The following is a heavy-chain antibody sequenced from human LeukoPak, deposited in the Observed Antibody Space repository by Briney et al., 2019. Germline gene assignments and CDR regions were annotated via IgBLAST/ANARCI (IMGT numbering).Heavy chain of an antibody. D-gene: IGHD6-13*01. CDR3: ARVEAFSSWYPQYFQH. CDR1: GGSISSSSYY. CDR2: IYYSGST. V-gene: IGHV4-39*07. Sequence: SETLSLTCTVSGGSISSSSYYWGWIRQPPGKGLEWIGSIYYSGSTYYNPSLKSRVTISVDTSKNQFSLDLISVTAADTAVYYCARVEAFSSWYPQYFQHWGQGTLVTVSS. J-gene: IGHJ1*01.